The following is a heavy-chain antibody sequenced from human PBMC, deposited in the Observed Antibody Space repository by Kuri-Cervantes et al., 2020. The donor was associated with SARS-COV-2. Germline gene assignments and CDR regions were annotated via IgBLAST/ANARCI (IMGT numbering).Heavy chain of an antibody. D-gene: IGHD3-16*01. J-gene: IGHJ4*02. Sequence: SVKVSCKASGGTFSSYAISWVRQAPGQGLEWMGGIIPIFGTANYAQKFQGRVTITTDESTSTAYMELSSLRSEDTAVYYCARGLGDPSSGHFDYWGQGTLVTVSS. CDR1: GGTFSSYA. CDR3: ARGLGDPSSGHFDY. V-gene: IGHV1-69*05. CDR2: IIPIFGTA.